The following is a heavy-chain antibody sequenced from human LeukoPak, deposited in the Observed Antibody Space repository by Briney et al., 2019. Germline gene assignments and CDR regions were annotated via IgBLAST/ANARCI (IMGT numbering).Heavy chain of an antibody. CDR3: ARDLNLSY. J-gene: IGHJ4*02. Sequence: GGSLRLSCAASGFSFGSYIMNWVRQAPGKGLEWVSYISSSGSTIYYSDSVKGRFTISRDNAKNSLCLQMNSLRDEDTAVYYCARDLNLSYWGQGTLVTVSS. CDR2: ISSSGSTI. CDR1: GFSFGSYI. V-gene: IGHV3-48*02. D-gene: IGHD2/OR15-2a*01.